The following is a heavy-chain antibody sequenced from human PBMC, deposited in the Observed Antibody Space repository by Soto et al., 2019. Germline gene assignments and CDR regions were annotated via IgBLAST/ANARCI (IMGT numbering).Heavy chain of an antibody. Sequence: PGGSLRLSCAVSGFTFDDNAMHWVRQAPEKGLEWVSGINWKSDIGYADSVKGRFTISRDNAENSLYLQMNSLRAEDTALYYCAISQDRGGRTMFIYWGQVTQVTVSS. CDR1: GFTFDDNA. CDR3: AISQDRGGRTMFIY. CDR2: INWKSDI. D-gene: IGHD3-10*02. J-gene: IGHJ4*02. V-gene: IGHV3-9*01.